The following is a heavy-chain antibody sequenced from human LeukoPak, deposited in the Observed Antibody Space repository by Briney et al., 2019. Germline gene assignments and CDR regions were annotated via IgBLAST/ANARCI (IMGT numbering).Heavy chain of an antibody. Sequence: GGSLRLSCAASGFTFSTYAMAWVRQAPGKGLEWVSGVSGGGGSTYYADSVKGRFTISRDNSKNTLYLQMNSLRAEDTAVYYCAKRKDSGGYYFFDYWGQGTLVTVSS. V-gene: IGHV3-23*01. D-gene: IGHD3-22*01. J-gene: IGHJ4*02. CDR1: GFTFSTYA. CDR3: AKRKDSGGYYFFDY. CDR2: VSGGGGST.